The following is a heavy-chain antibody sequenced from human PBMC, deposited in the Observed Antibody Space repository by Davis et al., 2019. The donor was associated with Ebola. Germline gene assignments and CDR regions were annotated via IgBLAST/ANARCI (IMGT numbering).Heavy chain of an antibody. Sequence: ASVKVSCKASGYTFTSYGISWVRQAPGQGLEWMGWISAYNGNTNYAQKLQGRVTMTTDTSTSTAYMELSSLRSEDTAVYYCATSIYESSGYGRWYFDLWGRGTLVTVSS. CDR2: ISAYNGNT. CDR1: GYTFTSYG. D-gene: IGHD3-22*01. CDR3: ATSIYESSGYGRWYFDL. J-gene: IGHJ2*01. V-gene: IGHV1-18*04.